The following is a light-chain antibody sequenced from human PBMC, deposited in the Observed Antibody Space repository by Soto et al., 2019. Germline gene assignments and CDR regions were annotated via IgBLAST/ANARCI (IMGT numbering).Light chain of an antibody. CDR2: LNSDGSH. J-gene: IGLJ2*01. Sequence: QSVLTQSPSASASLGASVKFTCTLSSGHGSYAIAWHQQQPEKGPRYLMKLNSDGSHSKGDGIPDRFSGSSSGAERYLTISSLQSEDEADYYCQTWGTGTVVFGGGTQLTVL. CDR3: QTWGTGTVV. CDR1: SGHGSYA. V-gene: IGLV4-69*01.